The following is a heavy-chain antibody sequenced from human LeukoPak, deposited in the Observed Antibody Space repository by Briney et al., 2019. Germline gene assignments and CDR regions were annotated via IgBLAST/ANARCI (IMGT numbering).Heavy chain of an antibody. D-gene: IGHD6-13*01. CDR1: GGSISSYY. Sequence: PSETLSLTCTVSGGSISSYYWSWIRQPPGKGLEWIGYIYYSGSTNYNPSLKSRVTISVDTSKNQFSLKLSSVTAADTAVYYCATRGYSTDAFDIWGQGTMVTVSS. J-gene: IGHJ3*02. CDR3: ATRGYSTDAFDI. V-gene: IGHV4-59*08. CDR2: IYYSGST.